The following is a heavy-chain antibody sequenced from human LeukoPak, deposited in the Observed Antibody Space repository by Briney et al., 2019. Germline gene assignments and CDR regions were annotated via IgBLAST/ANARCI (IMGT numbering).Heavy chain of an antibody. CDR3: ARVGYYGLDAFDI. V-gene: IGHV3-9*01. J-gene: IGHJ3*02. CDR1: GFPFDNYA. Sequence: GGSLRLSRAASGFPFDNYAMHWVREVPGKGPEWVSGISWNSGNIVYADSVKGRFTISRDNAKKSLYLQMDSLRAEDTAVYYCARVGYYGLDAFDIWGQGTVVTVSS. CDR2: ISWNSGNI. D-gene: IGHD2/OR15-2a*01.